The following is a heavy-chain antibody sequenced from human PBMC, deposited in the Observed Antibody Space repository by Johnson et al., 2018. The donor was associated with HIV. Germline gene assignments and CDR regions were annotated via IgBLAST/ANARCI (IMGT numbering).Heavy chain of an antibody. CDR3: ARAEGEYDAFDI. CDR2: ISGSGGSI. D-gene: IGHD2/OR15-2a*01. Sequence: VQLVESGGGLVQPRGSLRLSCAASGFTFSSYAMSWVRQAPGQGLEWVSAISGSGGSIYYADSVKGRFTISRDNSKNTLYLQMNSLRAEDTAVYYCARAEGEYDAFDIWGQGTMVTVSS. J-gene: IGHJ3*02. V-gene: IGHV3-23*04. CDR1: GFTFSSYA.